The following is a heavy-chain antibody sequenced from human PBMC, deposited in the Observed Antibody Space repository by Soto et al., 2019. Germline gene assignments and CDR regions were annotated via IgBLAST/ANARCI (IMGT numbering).Heavy chain of an antibody. D-gene: IGHD4-17*01. V-gene: IGHV1-8*01. CDR2: MNPNSGNT. CDR3: ARGGLTTVTTYYYYMDV. CDR1: GYTFTSYD. Sequence: GASVKVSCKASGYTFTSYDINWVRQATGQGLEWMGWMNPNSGNTGYAQKFQGRVTMTRNTSISTAYMELSSLRSEDTAVYYCARGGLTTVTTYYYYMDVWGKGTTVTVSS. J-gene: IGHJ6*03.